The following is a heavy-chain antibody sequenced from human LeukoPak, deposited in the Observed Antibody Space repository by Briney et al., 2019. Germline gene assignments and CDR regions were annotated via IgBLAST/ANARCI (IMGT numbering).Heavy chain of an antibody. D-gene: IGHD6-13*01. CDR3: ARGPHSSSWSNWFDP. J-gene: IGHJ5*02. CDR2: ISSSSSYI. V-gene: IGHV3-21*01. CDR1: GFTFSSYS. Sequence: PGGSLRLSCAASGFTFSSYSMNWVRQAPGKGLERVSSISSSSSYIYYADSVKGRFTISRDNAKNSLYLQMNSLGAEDTAVYYCARGPHSSSWSNWFDPWGQGTLVTVSS.